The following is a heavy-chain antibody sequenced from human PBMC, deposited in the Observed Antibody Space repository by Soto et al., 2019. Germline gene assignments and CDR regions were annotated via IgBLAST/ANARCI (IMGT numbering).Heavy chain of an antibody. CDR3: AKLVRY. J-gene: IGHJ4*02. CDR2: ISGSGDET. Sequence: EVQLLESGGGLVAPGGSLRLSCAASGFTFSSHSMSWVRQAPGKGLEWVSSISGSGDETHYADSVKGRFTISRDNSKNTLYVHMNSLRAEDTAVYYCAKLVRYWGEGTLVTVSS. V-gene: IGHV3-23*01. D-gene: IGHD2-8*02. CDR1: GFTFSSHS.